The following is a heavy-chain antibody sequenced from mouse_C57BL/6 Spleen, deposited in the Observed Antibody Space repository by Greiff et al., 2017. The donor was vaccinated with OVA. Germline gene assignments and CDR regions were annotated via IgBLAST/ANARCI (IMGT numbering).Heavy chain of an antibody. V-gene: IGHV1-54*01. Sequence: QVQLQQSGAELVRPGTSVKVSCKASGYAFTNYLIEWVKQRPGQGLEWIGVINPGSGGTNYNEKFKGKATLTADKSSSTAYMQLSSLTSEDSAVYFCARLATTGAMDDWGQGTSVTVSS. CDR3: ARLATTGAMDD. CDR2: INPGSGGT. D-gene: IGHD1-1*01. CDR1: GYAFTNYL. J-gene: IGHJ4*01.